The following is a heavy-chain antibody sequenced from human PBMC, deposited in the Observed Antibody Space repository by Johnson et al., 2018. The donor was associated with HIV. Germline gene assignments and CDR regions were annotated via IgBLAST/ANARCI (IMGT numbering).Heavy chain of an antibody. CDR3: TRAYYDSRVGGAFDI. CDR2: IRSKAYGGTT. D-gene: IGHD3-22*01. V-gene: IGHV3-49*04. CDR1: GFTFGDYA. Sequence: EVQLVESGGGLVQPGRSLRLSCTASGFTFGDYAMSWVRQAPGKGLEWVGFIRSKAYGGTTEYAASVKGRFTISRDDSKSIAYLQMNSLKTEDTAVYYCTRAYYDSRVGGAFDIWGQGTMVTVSS. J-gene: IGHJ3*02.